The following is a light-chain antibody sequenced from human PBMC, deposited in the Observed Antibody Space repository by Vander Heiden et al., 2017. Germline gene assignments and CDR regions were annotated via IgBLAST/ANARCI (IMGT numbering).Light chain of an antibody. J-gene: IGLJ2*01. CDR3: QSYDSSLRVV. CDR1: SSNICAGYA. CDR2: GNT. Sequence: QSALPQAPSVPGPPGQRIIVACTRRSSNICAGYAAHWYPHLPGTDPTPLIYGNTKRPSGVPDRFSGSKSATSASLTIAGLQAEDEADYYCQSYDSSLRVVFGGGTKLTVL. V-gene: IGLV1-40*01.